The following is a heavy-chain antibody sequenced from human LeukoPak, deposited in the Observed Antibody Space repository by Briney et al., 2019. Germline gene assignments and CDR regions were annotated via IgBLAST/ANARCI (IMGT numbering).Heavy chain of an antibody. D-gene: IGHD3-22*01. CDR2: IYHIGTT. J-gene: IGHJ4*02. CDR1: GGSLSGYS. CDR3: ARGCNRYDSSGYHCY. Sequence: PSETLSLTCTVSGGSLSGYSWSWIRQPPGKGLENIGYIYHIGTTNYNPSLKSRVTISLDTSKNQFSLNLSSVTAADTAMYYCARGCNRYDSSGYHCYWGQGTLVTVSS. V-gene: IGHV4-59*01.